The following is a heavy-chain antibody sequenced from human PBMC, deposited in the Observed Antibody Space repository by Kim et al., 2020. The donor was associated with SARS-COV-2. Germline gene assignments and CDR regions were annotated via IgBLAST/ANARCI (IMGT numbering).Heavy chain of an antibody. V-gene: IGHV5-51*01. D-gene: IGHD5-18*01. CDR1: GYSFTSYW. CDR2: IYPGDSDT. CDR3: ARHRAVQLWLRSGWVMDV. J-gene: IGHJ6*02. Sequence: GESLKISCKGSGYSFTSYWIGWVRQMPGKGLEWMGIIYPGDSDTRYSPSFQGQVIISADKSISTAYLQWSSLKASDTAMYYCARHRAVQLWLRSGWVMDVWGQGTTVTVSS.